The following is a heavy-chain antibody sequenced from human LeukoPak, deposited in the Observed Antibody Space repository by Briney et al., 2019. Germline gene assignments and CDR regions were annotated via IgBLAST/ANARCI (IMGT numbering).Heavy chain of an antibody. D-gene: IGHD3-10*01. V-gene: IGHV5-10-1*01. J-gene: IGHJ5*02. CDR3: ARHVNWRSGQSWFDP. Sequence: GESLKISCKGSGYSFTSYWISWVRQMPGEGLEWMGRIDPSDSDTNYSPSFQGHVTMSVDKSISTAYLQWSSLRASDTAMHFCARHVNWRSGQSWFDPWGQGTLVTVSS. CDR2: IDPSDSDT. CDR1: GYSFTSYW.